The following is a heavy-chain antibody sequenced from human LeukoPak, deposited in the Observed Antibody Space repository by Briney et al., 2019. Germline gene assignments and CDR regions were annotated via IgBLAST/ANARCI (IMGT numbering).Heavy chain of an antibody. CDR2: IYYSGST. CDR3: ASLRERSYYARGFDY. J-gene: IGHJ4*02. D-gene: IGHD1-26*01. Sequence: PSETLSLTCTVSGGSIGSSSYYWGWIRQPPGKGLAWLGSIYYSGSTYYNPSLKSRVTISVDTSKNQFSLKLSSVTAADTAVYYCASLRERSYYARGFDYWGQGTLVTVSS. CDR1: GGSIGSSSYY. V-gene: IGHV4-39*01.